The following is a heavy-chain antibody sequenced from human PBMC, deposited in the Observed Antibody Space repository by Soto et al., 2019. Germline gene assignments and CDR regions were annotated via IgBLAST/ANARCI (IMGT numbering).Heavy chain of an antibody. CDR2: CSYRGST. CDR1: GNSICNKY. D-gene: IGHD2-15*01. V-gene: IGHV4-59*01. Sequence: DTLSLTCTVSGNSICNKYSTLIRQPPGKGLEWIGYCSYRGSTRYNPYLKSGVNISVDSSKNQFSLNVSSVTAADKDVYYCTRVGARYCSGATCPMEYWGQGELVNVAS. J-gene: IGHJ4*02. CDR3: TRVGARYCSGATCPMEY.